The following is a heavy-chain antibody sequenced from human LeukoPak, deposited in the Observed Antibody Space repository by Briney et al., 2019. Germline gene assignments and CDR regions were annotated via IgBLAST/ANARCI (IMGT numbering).Heavy chain of an antibody. J-gene: IGHJ4*02. V-gene: IGHV4-38-2*02. CDR1: GYSISSGYY. Sequence: PSETLSLTCTVSGYSISSGYYWGWIRQPPGKGLEWIGSIYHSGSTYYNPSLKSRVTISVDTSKNQFSLKLSSVTAADTAVYYCARDGIAVASDFDYWGQGTLVTVSS. CDR2: IYHSGST. CDR3: ARDGIAVASDFDY. D-gene: IGHD6-19*01.